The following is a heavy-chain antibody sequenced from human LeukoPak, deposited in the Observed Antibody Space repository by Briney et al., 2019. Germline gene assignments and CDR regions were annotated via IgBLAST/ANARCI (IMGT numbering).Heavy chain of an antibody. V-gene: IGHV4-34*01. J-gene: IGHJ4*02. Sequence: PSETLSLTCAVYGGSFSGYFWSWIRQPPGKGLEWIGEINHSGSINYNPSLKSRVTISVDTSKNQFSLELSSVTAADTAVYYRVRIDDYWGQGTLVTVSS. CDR1: GGSFSGYF. CDR2: INHSGSI. CDR3: VRIDDY. D-gene: IGHD2-15*01.